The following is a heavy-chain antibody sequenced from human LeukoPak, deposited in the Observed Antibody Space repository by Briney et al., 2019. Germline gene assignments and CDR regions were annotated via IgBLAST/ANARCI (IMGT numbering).Heavy chain of an antibody. CDR1: GGSISSYY. J-gene: IGHJ3*02. CDR3: ARGASGYSGYDSPTGRGSTRPSAFDI. V-gene: IGHV4-59*01. Sequence: SETLSLTCTVSGGSISSYYWSWIRQPPGKGLEWIGYIYYSWSTNYSPSLKSRVTISVDTSKNQFSLKLSSVTAADTAVYYCARGASGYSGYDSPTGRGSTRPSAFDIWGQGTMVTVSS. D-gene: IGHD5-12*01. CDR2: IYYSWST.